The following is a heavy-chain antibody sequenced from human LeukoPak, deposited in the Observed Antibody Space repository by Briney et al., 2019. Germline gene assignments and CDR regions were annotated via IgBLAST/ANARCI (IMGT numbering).Heavy chain of an antibody. V-gene: IGHV4-34*01. CDR3: ARAGVVVPAAISWFDP. CDR1: GGSFSSYY. Sequence: SENLSLTCAVYGGSFSSYYWSWIRQPPGKGLEWIGEINHSGSTNYNPSLKSRVTISVDTSKNQFSLKLSSVTAADTAVYYCARAGVVVPAAISWFDPWGQGTLVTVSS. J-gene: IGHJ5*02. D-gene: IGHD2-2*01. CDR2: INHSGST.